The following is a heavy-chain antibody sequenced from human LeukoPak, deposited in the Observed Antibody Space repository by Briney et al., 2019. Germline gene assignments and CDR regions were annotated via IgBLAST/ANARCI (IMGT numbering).Heavy chain of an antibody. V-gene: IGHV1-2*02. CDR2: INPDSDVT. D-gene: IGHD3-10*02. CDR1: GYTFTDSY. Sequence: ASVKVYCKASGYTFTDSYIHWVRQAPGQGLEWMGWINPDSDVTNYAQKFQGRVAMTRDTSISTAYMELSRLQTDDTAVYYCARTLVRGVIDYWGEGTLVTVSP. J-gene: IGHJ4*02. CDR3: ARTLVRGVIDY.